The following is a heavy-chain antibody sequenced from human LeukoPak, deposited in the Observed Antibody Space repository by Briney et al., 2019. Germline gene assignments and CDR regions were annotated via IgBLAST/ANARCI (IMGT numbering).Heavy chain of an antibody. CDR3: ARDLRSSGYYAFDY. CDR1: GFSFSSYG. D-gene: IGHD3-22*01. J-gene: IGHJ4*02. CDR2: ISSSSSYI. Sequence: GGSLRLSCAASGFSFSSYGMNWVRQAPGKGLECVSFISSSSSYIYYADSVKGRFTISRDNAKNSLYLQMNSLRAEDTAVYHCARDLRSSGYYAFDYWGQGTLVTVSS. V-gene: IGHV3-21*01.